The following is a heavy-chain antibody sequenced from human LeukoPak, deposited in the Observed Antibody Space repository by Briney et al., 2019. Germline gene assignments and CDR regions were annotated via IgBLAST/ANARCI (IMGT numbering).Heavy chain of an antibody. CDR3: ASYAEYGGSWPLDY. Sequence: GRSLRLSCAASGFTFSSYGMHWVRQAPGKGLEWVAVISYDGSNKYFADSVKGRFTISRDNSKNTLYLQMNTLRAEDTAVYYCASYAEYGGSWPLDYWGQGTLVTVSS. D-gene: IGHD2-15*01. V-gene: IGHV3-30*03. CDR1: GFTFSSYG. J-gene: IGHJ4*02. CDR2: ISYDGSNK.